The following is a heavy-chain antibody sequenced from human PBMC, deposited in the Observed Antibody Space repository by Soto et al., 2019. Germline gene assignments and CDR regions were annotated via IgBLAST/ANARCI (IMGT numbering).Heavy chain of an antibody. CDR2: TNPSNGGT. J-gene: IGHJ4*02. CDR1: GYTFTGYY. Sequence: ASVKVSCKASGYTFTGYYIQWVRQAPGQGLEWMGWTNPSNGGTNYAQKFQGRVTMTRDTSLSIGYMELTTLRSDDTAVFYCAREVGGGRQYYFDSWGLGTLVTVYS. CDR3: AREVGGGRQYYFDS. V-gene: IGHV1-2*02. D-gene: IGHD3-16*01.